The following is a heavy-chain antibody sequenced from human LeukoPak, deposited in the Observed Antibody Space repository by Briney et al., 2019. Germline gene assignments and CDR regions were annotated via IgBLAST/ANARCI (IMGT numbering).Heavy chain of an antibody. Sequence: PSETLSLTCTVSGGSISSSSYYWGWIRQPPGKGLEWIGSIYYSGSTYYNLSLKSRVTISVDTSKNQFSLKLSSVTAADTAVYYCARRAFFGGVFDYWGQGTLVTVSS. CDR2: IYYSGST. V-gene: IGHV4-39*01. D-gene: IGHD3-16*01. J-gene: IGHJ4*02. CDR1: GGSISSSSYY. CDR3: ARRAFFGGVFDY.